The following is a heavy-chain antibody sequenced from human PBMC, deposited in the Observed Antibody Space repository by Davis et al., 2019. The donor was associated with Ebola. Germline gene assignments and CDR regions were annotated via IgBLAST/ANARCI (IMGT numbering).Heavy chain of an antibody. Sequence: PGGSLRLSCAASGFSVTDDFMSWIRQSPGKGLEWVSYSGAGTTQTSYADSVKGRFTVSGDRASNSLYLQMDSLRVDDTAVYYCARAFYDTSGYHWFDPWGHGTRVTVSS. J-gene: IGHJ5*02. CDR2: SGAGTTQT. CDR1: GFSVTDDF. D-gene: IGHD3-22*01. CDR3: ARAFYDTSGYHWFDP. V-gene: IGHV3-11*06.